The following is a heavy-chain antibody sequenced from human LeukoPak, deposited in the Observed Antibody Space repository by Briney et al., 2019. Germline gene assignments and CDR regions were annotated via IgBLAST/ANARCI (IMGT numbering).Heavy chain of an antibody. Sequence: GASVEVSCKASGYTFTSYGINWVRQATGQGLEWMGWMNPNSGNTGYAQKFQGRVTMTRNTSISTAYMELSSLRSEDTAVYYCAVAATPNYYYYYYMDVWGKGTTVTVPS. D-gene: IGHD2-15*01. CDR2: MNPNSGNT. CDR1: GYTFTSYG. CDR3: AVAATPNYYYYYYMDV. V-gene: IGHV1-8*01. J-gene: IGHJ6*03.